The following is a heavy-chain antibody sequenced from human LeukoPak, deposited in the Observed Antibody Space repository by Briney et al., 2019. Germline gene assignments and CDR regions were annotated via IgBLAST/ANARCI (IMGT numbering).Heavy chain of an antibody. CDR3: ARDYHDTSGPDGF. V-gene: IGHV1-18*01. J-gene: IGHJ4*02. CDR1: GYTFTNYG. D-gene: IGHD3-22*01. CDR2: ISGYNGNT. Sequence: ASVTVSCKGSGYTFTNYGINWVRQAPGQGLEWMGWISGYNGNTHYAQKVQDRVTMTTDTATSTAYMELRSLRPDDTAVYYCARDYHDTSGPDGFWGQGTLVTVSS.